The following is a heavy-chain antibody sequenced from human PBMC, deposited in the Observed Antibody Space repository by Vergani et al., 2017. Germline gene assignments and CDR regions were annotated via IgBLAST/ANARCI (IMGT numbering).Heavy chain of an antibody. CDR2: INPKSGGT. CDR3: ARGWEDSDGGTPRGYFDL. D-gene: IGHD1-26*01. Sequence: QVQLVQSGAEVKKPGASVKVSCKASGYIFTGHYMNWVRPAPGQGLEWMGWINPKSGGTNHAQKFQGRVTMTRDTSFSTAYMELSRLGSDDTAIYDCARGWEDSDGGTPRGYFDLWGRGTLVTVSS. V-gene: IGHV1-2*02. J-gene: IGHJ2*01. CDR1: GYIFTGHY.